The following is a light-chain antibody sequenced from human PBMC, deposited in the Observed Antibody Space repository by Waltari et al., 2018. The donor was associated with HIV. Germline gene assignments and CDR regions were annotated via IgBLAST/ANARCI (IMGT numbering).Light chain of an antibody. V-gene: IGLV2-8*01. CDR3: SSYAGSNNRV. CDR2: EVN. J-gene: IGLJ2*01. Sequence: QSALTQPPSASGSPGQSVPISCTRTSSYVGGYNYVSWYQQHPGKAPKLMIYEVNKRPSGVPDRCSGSKSGNTASLTVSGLQAEDEADYYCSSYAGSNNRVFGGGTKLTVL. CDR1: SSYVGGYNY.